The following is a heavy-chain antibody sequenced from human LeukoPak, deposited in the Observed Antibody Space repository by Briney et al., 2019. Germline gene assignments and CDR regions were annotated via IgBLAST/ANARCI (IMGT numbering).Heavy chain of an antibody. D-gene: IGHD3-16*02. Sequence: SVKVSCKASGGTFSSYAISWVRQAPGQGLEWMGGIIPIFGTANYAQKFQGRVTITADESTSTAYMELRSLRSDDTAVYYCGRYVWGSYHLDYWGQGTLVTVSS. CDR3: GRYVWGSYHLDY. CDR1: GGTFSSYA. CDR2: IIPIFGTA. V-gene: IGHV1-69*01. J-gene: IGHJ4*02.